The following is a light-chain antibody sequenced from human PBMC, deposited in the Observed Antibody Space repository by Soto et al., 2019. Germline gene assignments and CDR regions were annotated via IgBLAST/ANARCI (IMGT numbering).Light chain of an antibody. CDR2: GAS. CDR1: QSVSSN. J-gene: IGKJ5*01. V-gene: IGKV3-15*01. CDR3: QQYNNWPPVT. Sequence: EIVMTQSPATLSVSPGERVTLSCRASQSVSSNLAWYQQKSGQAPRLLIYGASTRVTGIPARFSGSGSGTEFTLTISSLQSEDFAIYYCQQYNNWPPVTFGPGTRLEIK.